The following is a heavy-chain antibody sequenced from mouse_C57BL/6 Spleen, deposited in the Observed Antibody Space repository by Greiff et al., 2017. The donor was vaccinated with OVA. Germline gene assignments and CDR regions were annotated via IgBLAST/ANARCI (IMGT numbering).Heavy chain of an antibody. V-gene: IGHV14-3*01. J-gene: IGHJ2*01. CDR3: ADDYGGGYYFDD. CDR1: GFTIKNTY. Sequence: VQLQQSVAELVRPGASVKLSCTASGFTIKNTYMHWVKQRPEQGLEWIGRIDPANGNTNYAPKFQGKATITADTSSNTAYMQLSSLTSEDTAIYYCADDYGGGYYFDDWGQGTTLTVSS. CDR2: IDPANGNT. D-gene: IGHD2-4*01.